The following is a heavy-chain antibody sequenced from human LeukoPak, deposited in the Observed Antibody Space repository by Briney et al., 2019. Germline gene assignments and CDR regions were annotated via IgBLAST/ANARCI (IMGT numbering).Heavy chain of an antibody. V-gene: IGHV3-21*01. CDR3: ARDPYSGSYGNYYYYFMDV. CDR2: ITSGSSYR. J-gene: IGHJ6*03. CDR1: GFTFSSYN. D-gene: IGHD1-26*01. Sequence: PEGSLRLSCAASGFTFSSYNMNWVRQAPGKGLEWVSSITSGSSYRFYADSVKGRFTISRDNAKNSLYLQMNSLRAEDTAVYYCARDPYSGSYGNYYYYFMDVWGKGTTVTISS.